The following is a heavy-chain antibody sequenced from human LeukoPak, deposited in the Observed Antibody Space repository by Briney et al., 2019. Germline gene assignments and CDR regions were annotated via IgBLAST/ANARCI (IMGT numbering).Heavy chain of an antibody. J-gene: IGHJ3*02. Sequence: ASVKVSCKASGYTFTSYDINWVRQATGQGLEWMGWMNPNSGNTGYAQKFQGGVTMTRNTSISTAYMELSSLRSEDTAVYYCASQVTGSGEAFDIWGQGTMVTVSS. V-gene: IGHV1-8*01. CDR3: ASQVTGSGEAFDI. CDR2: MNPNSGNT. D-gene: IGHD1-26*01. CDR1: GYTFTSYD.